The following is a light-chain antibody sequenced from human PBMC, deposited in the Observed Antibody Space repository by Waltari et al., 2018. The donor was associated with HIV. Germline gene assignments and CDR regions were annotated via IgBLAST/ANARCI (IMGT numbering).Light chain of an antibody. Sequence: EILLTQSPATLSLSPGARATVSCRASHTVNTYLAWYQQKSGQSPRLLIYDASKRATGVPARFSGSGSGTDFTLTINSLEPEDFAVYFCQQRNNWPITFGQGTRLEI. CDR3: QQRNNWPIT. CDR2: DAS. V-gene: IGKV3-11*01. CDR1: HTVNTY. J-gene: IGKJ5*01.